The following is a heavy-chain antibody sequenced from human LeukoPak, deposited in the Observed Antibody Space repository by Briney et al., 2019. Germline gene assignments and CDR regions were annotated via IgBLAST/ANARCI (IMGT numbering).Heavy chain of an antibody. CDR1: GFTFSGSA. D-gene: IGHD3-9*01. CDR3: ARAQNYDILTGALDY. CDR2: ISTSSIYI. Sequence: GGSLRLSCAASGFTFSGSAMHWVRQTPGKGLEWVSSISTSSIYIYYADSVKGRFTISRDNAKKSLHLQMNSLRAEDTAVYYCARAQNYDILTGALDYWGQGTLVTVSS. V-gene: IGHV3-21*01. J-gene: IGHJ4*02.